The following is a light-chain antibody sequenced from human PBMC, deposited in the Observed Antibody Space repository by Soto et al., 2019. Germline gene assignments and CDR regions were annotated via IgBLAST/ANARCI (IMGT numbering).Light chain of an antibody. CDR3: QHYNSWPPIT. V-gene: IGKV3-20*01. Sequence: EIVLTQSPGTLSLSPGERATLSCRASQSVSSSHLAWYQHKPGQAPRLLIYAASSRATGSPDRFSGGGSGTDFTLTISGLQPDDFATYYCQHYNSWPPITFGQGTRLENK. CDR2: AAS. J-gene: IGKJ5*01. CDR1: QSVSSSH.